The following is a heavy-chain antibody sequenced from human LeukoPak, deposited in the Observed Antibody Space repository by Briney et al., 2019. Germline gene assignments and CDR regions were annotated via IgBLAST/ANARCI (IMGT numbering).Heavy chain of an antibody. J-gene: IGHJ4*02. D-gene: IGHD3-10*01. Sequence: YPSETLSLTCTVSAGSISSYYWSWIRQPPGKGLEWIGYIYYSGSTNYNTSLKSRVTISGDTSKTQFSLKPSSMPAADTAVYYCACLWFGPTTNTTSTTTQTRKPHLGLPDYWGQGTLVTVSS. CDR3: ACLWFGPTTNTTSTTTQTRKPHLGLPDY. V-gene: IGHV4-59*08. CDR2: IYYSGST. CDR1: AGSISSYY.